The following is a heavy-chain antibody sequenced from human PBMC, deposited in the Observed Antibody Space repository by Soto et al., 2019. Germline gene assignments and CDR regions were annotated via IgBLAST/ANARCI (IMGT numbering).Heavy chain of an antibody. CDR1: GFRLTNYW. D-gene: IGHD2-8*02. V-gene: IGHV3-74*01. CDR2: ISPDGSDV. J-gene: IGHJ4*02. CDR3: ACWGHIVPVAPSDFDR. Sequence: GSRRVSFATSGFRLTNYWINLVRQTPGKGLMWVSRISPDGSDVGSADSVEGRFTVSRDNAKNTLYLQMHSLRAEDTAMYYCACWGHIVPVAPSDFDRWGQGTLVTGSS.